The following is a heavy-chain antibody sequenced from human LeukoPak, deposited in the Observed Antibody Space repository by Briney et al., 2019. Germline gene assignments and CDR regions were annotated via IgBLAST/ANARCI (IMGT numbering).Heavy chain of an antibody. CDR1: GGTFSSYA. CDR2: INAGNGNT. D-gene: IGHD6-6*01. Sequence: ASVKVSCKASGGTFSSYAISWVRQAPGQRLEWMGWINAGNGNTKYSQEFQGRVTITRDTSASTAYMELSSLRSEDMAVYYCARDSSVGWFDPWGQGTLVTVSS. V-gene: IGHV1-3*03. J-gene: IGHJ5*02. CDR3: ARDSSVGWFDP.